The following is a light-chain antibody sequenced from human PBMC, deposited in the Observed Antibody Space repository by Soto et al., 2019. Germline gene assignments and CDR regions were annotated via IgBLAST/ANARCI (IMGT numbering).Light chain of an antibody. CDR3: QKYNSAPLT. CDR2: AAS. J-gene: IGKJ4*01. Sequence: EIVMTQSPATLSVSPGERATLSCTASQSVSNNLAWYQQKPGQAPRLLIYAASTLQSGVPSRFSGSGSGTDFTLTISSLQPEDVATYYCQKYNSAPLTFGGGTKVEIK. CDR1: QSVSNN. V-gene: IGKV3-15*01.